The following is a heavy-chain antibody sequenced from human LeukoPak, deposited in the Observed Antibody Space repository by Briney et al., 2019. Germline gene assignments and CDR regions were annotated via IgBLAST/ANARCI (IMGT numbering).Heavy chain of an antibody. CDR1: GGSISSYY. V-gene: IGHV4-59*01. D-gene: IGHD3-22*01. CDR2: IYYSGST. J-gene: IGHJ1*01. CDR3: AGEGEDYYDSSGSEH. Sequence: SETLSLTCTVSGGSISSYYWSWIRQPPGKGLEWIGYIYYSGSTNYNPSLKSRVTISVDTSKNQFSLKLSSVTAADTAVYYCAGEGEDYYDSSGSEHWGQGTLVTVSS.